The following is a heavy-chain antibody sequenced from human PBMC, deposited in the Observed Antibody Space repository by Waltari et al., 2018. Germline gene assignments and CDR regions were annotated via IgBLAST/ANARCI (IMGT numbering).Heavy chain of an antibody. D-gene: IGHD1-1*01. Sequence: QVQLVESGGGVVQPGGSLRLSCAASGFTFSSYGMHWGRQAPGKGLEWVAFIRYEGSNKYYADSGKGRFTISRDNSKNTLYLQMNSLRAEDTSVYYCAKDEGYAIFDYWGQGTLVTVSS. J-gene: IGHJ4*02. V-gene: IGHV3-30*02. CDR1: GFTFSSYG. CDR3: AKDEGYAIFDY. CDR2: IRYEGSNK.